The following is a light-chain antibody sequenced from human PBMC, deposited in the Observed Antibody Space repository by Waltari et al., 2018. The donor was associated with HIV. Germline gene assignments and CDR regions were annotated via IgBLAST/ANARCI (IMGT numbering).Light chain of an antibody. CDR2: EVS. V-gene: IGLV2-14*01. Sequence: QSALTQPASVSGSPGQPNTIPCPGPSSDVGGYHYVPCYQQHPGKAPKLMIFEVSNRPSGVSNRFSGSKSVNTASLTISGLQAEDEADYYCSSYTTRSTPDPNWVFGGGTKLTVL. CDR3: SSYTTRSTPDPNWV. J-gene: IGLJ3*02. CDR1: SSDVGGYHY.